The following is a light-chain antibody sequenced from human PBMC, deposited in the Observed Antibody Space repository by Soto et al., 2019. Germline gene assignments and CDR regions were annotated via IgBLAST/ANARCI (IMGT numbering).Light chain of an antibody. CDR3: QQYNNWPFT. V-gene: IGKV3-15*01. CDR1: QSVSSN. J-gene: IGKJ3*01. CDR2: GAS. Sequence: ETLMTQSPATLSVSPGERATLSCRAGQSVSSNLAWYQQKPGQAPRLLIYGASARATGIPARFSGSGSGTEFTLTISSLQSEDFAVYYCQQYNNWPFTFGPGTKVDIK.